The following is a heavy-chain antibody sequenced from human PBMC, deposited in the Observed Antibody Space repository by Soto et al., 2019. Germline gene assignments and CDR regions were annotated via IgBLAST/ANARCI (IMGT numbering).Heavy chain of an antibody. CDR3: ARHGSY. CDR2: IYYSGST. J-gene: IGHJ4*02. CDR1: GGSISRTSYY. V-gene: IGHV4-39*01. Sequence: QLQLQESGPGLVKPSETLSLTCTVSGGSISRTSYYWGWFRQPPGKGLEWIGTIYYSGSTFYHPALKSRVTISLDASKNQFSLNPTSVTTTDTAVYYCARHGSYWGQGTLVTVSS.